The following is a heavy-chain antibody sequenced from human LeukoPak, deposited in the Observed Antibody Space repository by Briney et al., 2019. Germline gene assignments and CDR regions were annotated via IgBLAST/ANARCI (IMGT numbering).Heavy chain of an antibody. CDR2: ISYDGSNK. CDR3: AKASATPYDAFDI. CDR1: GFTFSSYG. D-gene: IGHD2-15*01. J-gene: IGHJ3*02. V-gene: IGHV3-30*18. Sequence: GGSLRLSCAASGFTFSSYGMYWVRQAPGKGLEWVAVISYDGSNKYYADSVKGRFTISRDNSKNTLYLQMNSLRAEDTAVYYCAKASATPYDAFDIWGQGTMVTVSS.